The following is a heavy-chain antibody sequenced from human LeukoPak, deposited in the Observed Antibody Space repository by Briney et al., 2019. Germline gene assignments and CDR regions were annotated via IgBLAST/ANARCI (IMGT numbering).Heavy chain of an antibody. CDR1: GYTFTSYG. V-gene: IGHV1-18*04. CDR3: ARGRGYSGYSYYFDY. CDR2: ISAYNGNT. J-gene: IGHJ4*02. D-gene: IGHD5-12*01. Sequence: ASVKVSCKASGYTFTSYGISWVRQAPGQGLEWMGWISAYNGNTNYAQKLQGRVTMTTDASTSTAYMELRSLRSDDTAVYYCARGRGYSGYSYYFDYWGQGTLVTVSS.